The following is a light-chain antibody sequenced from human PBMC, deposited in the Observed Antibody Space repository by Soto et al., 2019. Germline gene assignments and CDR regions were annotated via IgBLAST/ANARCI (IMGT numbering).Light chain of an antibody. Sequence: ENVLTQSPGTLSLSPGERATLSCRASQSVSSNFLAWYQQKPGQAPRLLIYGASNRATGIPDRFSGSGSGTDFTLTISRLXPXDFAVYYCQQYDSSPRTFGQGTKVEIK. CDR3: QQYDSSPRT. J-gene: IGKJ1*01. CDR1: QSVSSNF. CDR2: GAS. V-gene: IGKV3-20*01.